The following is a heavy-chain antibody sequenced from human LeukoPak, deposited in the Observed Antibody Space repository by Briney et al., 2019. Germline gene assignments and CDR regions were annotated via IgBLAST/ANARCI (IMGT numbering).Heavy chain of an antibody. V-gene: IGHV3-33*06. D-gene: IGHD4-11*01. CDR1: GFTFSHDG. CDR3: AKDAQRGFDYSNSLEY. J-gene: IGHJ4*02. Sequence: GGSLRLSCAASGFTFSHDGMHWVRQAPGKGLEWVAVIWSDGTEKYYGDAVKGRFTISRDNSRNTVYLQMNSLRGEDTAVYYCAKDAQRGFDYSNSLEYWGQGPLVTVSS. CDR2: IWSDGTEK.